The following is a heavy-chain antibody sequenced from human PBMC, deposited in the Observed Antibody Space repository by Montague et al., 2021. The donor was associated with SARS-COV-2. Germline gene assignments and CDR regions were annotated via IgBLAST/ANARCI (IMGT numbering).Heavy chain of an antibody. V-gene: IGHV4-59*08. Sequence: SETLSLTCTVSGGSISSYLWTWIRQPPGKGLEWIGYIYYGGKTNYNPSLSSRVTMSVDTSKNQFSLKLNSVTAADAAVYFCARATPGIADPIEYWGQGTLLTVSS. J-gene: IGHJ4*02. CDR2: IYYGGKT. D-gene: IGHD6-13*01. CDR1: GGSISSYL. CDR3: ARATPGIADPIEY.